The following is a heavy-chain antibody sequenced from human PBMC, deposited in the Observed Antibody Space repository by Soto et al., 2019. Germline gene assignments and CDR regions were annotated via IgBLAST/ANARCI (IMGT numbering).Heavy chain of an antibody. J-gene: IGHJ6*02. CDR3: ARDKEVRFLEWLSNYYYGMDV. V-gene: IGHV3-30-3*01. CDR2: ISYDGSNK. D-gene: IGHD3-3*01. Sequence: GGSLSLSCSASGFTFISYARHWCRQAPGKGLEWVAVISYDGSNKYYADSVKGRFTISRDNSKNTLYLQMNSLRAEDTAVYYCARDKEVRFLEWLSNYYYGMDVWGQGTTVTVSS. CDR1: GFTFISYA.